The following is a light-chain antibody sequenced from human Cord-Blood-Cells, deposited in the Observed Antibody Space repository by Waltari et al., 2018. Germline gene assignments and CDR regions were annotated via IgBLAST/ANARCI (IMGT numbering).Light chain of an antibody. J-gene: IGKJ2*01. CDR3: QQSYSTPDT. Sequence: DIQMIQSPSSLSASVGDRLTITCRASQSISSYLNWYQQKPGKAPKLLIYAASSLQSGVPSRFSCSGSGTDFTLTISSLQPEDFATYDCQQSYSTPDTCGQGTKLEIK. V-gene: IGKV1-39*01. CDR1: QSISSY. CDR2: AAS.